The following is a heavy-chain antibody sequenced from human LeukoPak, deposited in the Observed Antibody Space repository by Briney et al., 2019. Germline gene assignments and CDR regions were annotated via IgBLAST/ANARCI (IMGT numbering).Heavy chain of an antibody. CDR1: GFTFSSYA. V-gene: IGHV3-23*01. D-gene: IGHD3-22*01. Sequence: GGSLRLSCAASGFTFSSYAMSWVRQAPGKGLEWVSAISGSGGSTYYADSVKGRFTISRDNSKNTLYLQMNSLRAEDTAVYYCAEDPSYYYDSSGYSFDYWGQGTLVTVSS. CDR3: AEDPSYYYDSSGYSFDY. CDR2: ISGSGGST. J-gene: IGHJ4*02.